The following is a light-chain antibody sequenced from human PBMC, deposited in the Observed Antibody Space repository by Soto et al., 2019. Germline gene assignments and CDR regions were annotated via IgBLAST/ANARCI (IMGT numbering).Light chain of an antibody. Sequence: QSVLTQAASVSGSPGQSITISCTGTSSDVGNYNLVSWYQQHPGKAPKLMIYEVSKRPSGVSNRFSGSKSGNTASLTISGLQAEDEAAYYCCSYAGGINVVFGGGTQLTVL. CDR2: EVS. CDR1: SSDVGNYNL. V-gene: IGLV2-23*02. CDR3: CSYAGGINVV. J-gene: IGLJ2*01.